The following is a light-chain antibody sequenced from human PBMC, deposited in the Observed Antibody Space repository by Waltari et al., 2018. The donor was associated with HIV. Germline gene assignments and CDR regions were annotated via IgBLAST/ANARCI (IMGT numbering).Light chain of an antibody. J-gene: IGLJ2*01. CDR3: CSYSSSGTVL. CDR1: SNDVGGFNY. Sequence: HSVLTQPASMSGSLGQSITISCLGSSNDVGGFNYVSWYQQSREQAPTLVIYDVSSRPSGGSGRFSGCKSGSAASLTISGLQPEDEADYYCCSYSSSGTVLFGGGTRLTVL. V-gene: IGLV2-14*03. CDR2: DVS.